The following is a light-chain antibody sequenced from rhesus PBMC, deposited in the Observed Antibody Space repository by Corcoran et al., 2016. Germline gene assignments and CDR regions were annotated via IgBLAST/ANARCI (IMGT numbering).Light chain of an antibody. J-gene: IGKJ3*01. Sequence: DIQMTQSPSSLSASVGDTVTITCRASQSISSWLAWYQQKPGKAPKLLIYKASSLQSGGPSMFSGSGSGTDVTLNISSLQPEEFATYYCLQYSSSPFTFGPGTKLDIK. CDR3: LQYSSSPFT. CDR1: QSISSW. CDR2: KAS. V-gene: IGKV1-22*01.